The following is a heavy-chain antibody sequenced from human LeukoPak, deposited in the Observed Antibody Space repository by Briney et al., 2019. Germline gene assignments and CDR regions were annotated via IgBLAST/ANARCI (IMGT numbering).Heavy chain of an antibody. Sequence: GGSLRLSCAASGFTFSNYDTHWVRHAAGKGLEWVSGIGTAGDTYYPASVKGRFTISRENAKSSLYLQINSLSAGDTAVYYCASSPAYSSSWYAIDNWGQGTLVTVSS. D-gene: IGHD6-13*01. J-gene: IGHJ4*02. V-gene: IGHV3-13*01. CDR2: IGTAGDT. CDR3: ASSPAYSSSWYAIDN. CDR1: GFTFSNYD.